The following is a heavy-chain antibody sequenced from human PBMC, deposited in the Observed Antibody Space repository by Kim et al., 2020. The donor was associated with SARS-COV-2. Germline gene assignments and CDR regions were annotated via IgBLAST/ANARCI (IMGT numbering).Heavy chain of an antibody. CDR1: GFTFSSYW. V-gene: IGHV3-7*03. Sequence: GGSLRLSCAASGFTFSSYWMSWVRQAPGKGLEWVANIKQDGSEKYYVDSVKGRFTISRDNTKNSLYLQMNSLRAEDTAVYYCARDVYSSSWHYYYYGMDFWGQGTTVTVSS. D-gene: IGHD6-13*01. J-gene: IGHJ6*02. CDR2: IKQDGSEK. CDR3: ARDVYSSSWHYYYYGMDF.